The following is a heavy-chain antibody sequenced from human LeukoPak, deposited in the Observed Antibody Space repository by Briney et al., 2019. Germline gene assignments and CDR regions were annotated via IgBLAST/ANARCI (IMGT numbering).Heavy chain of an antibody. J-gene: IGHJ5*02. CDR2: IYTSGST. V-gene: IGHV4-4*07. Sequence: SETLSLTCTVSGGSISSYYWSWIRQPAGKGLEWIGRIYTSGSTNYNPFLKSRVTMSVDTSKNQFSLKLSSVTAADTAVYYCARDHGSSSWTRRFDPWGQGTLVTVSS. D-gene: IGHD6-13*01. CDR1: GGSISSYY. CDR3: ARDHGSSSWTRRFDP.